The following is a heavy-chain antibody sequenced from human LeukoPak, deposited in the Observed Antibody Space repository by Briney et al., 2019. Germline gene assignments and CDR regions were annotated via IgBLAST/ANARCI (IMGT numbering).Heavy chain of an antibody. CDR1: GFTFSTFW. D-gene: IGHD2-2*01. J-gene: IGHJ4*02. CDR2: IKPDGSEQ. V-gene: IGHV3-7*01. CDR3: ARGVRVPDF. Sequence: GGSLRLSCAASGFTFSTFWMSWVRQAPGKGLEWVAYIKPDGSEQNYVDSVKGRLTMSRDKAKNSLFLEMNSPRAEDTAVYYCARGVRVPDFRGQGTLVTVSS.